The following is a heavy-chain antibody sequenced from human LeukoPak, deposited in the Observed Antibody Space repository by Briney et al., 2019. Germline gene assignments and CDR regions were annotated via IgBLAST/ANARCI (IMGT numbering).Heavy chain of an antibody. V-gene: IGHV5-51*01. J-gene: IGHJ4*02. CDR1: GYSFTSYW. Sequence: PGESLKISCKGSGYSFTSYWIGWVRQMPGKGLEGMGIIYPGDSDTRYSPSFQGQVTISADKSISTAYLQWSSLKASDTAMYYYARSGYYYDSSGYYQYDYWGQGTLVTVSS. D-gene: IGHD3-22*01. CDR2: IYPGDSDT. CDR3: ARSGYYYDSSGYYQYDY.